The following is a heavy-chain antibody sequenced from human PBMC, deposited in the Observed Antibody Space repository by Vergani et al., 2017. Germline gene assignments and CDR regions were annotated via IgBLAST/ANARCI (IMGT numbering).Heavy chain of an antibody. V-gene: IGHV3-11*01. Sequence: QVRLVESGGGLVNPGGSLRLSCAASGFTFSDFYMSWIRQAPGKGPEWVSYISSSGRTIYYADSVKGRFTISRDNAKNSLYLQMYSLRAEDTAVYYCARDQGSSSSVDYWGQGTLVTVSS. D-gene: IGHD6-6*01. CDR2: ISSSGRTI. CDR1: GFTFSDFY. J-gene: IGHJ4*02. CDR3: ARDQGSSSSVDY.